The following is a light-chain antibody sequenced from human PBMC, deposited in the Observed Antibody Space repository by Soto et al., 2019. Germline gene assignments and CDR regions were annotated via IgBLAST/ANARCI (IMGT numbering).Light chain of an antibody. CDR2: GAS. V-gene: IGKV3-20*01. Sequence: EIVLTQSPGTLSLSPGERAALSCRASQSVSSNLAWYQQKLGQAPRLLIYGASSRATGIPDRFSGSGSGTDFTLTISRLEPEDFAVYYCQQYGSSPLYTFGQGTKLEIK. CDR1: QSVSSN. J-gene: IGKJ2*01. CDR3: QQYGSSPLYT.